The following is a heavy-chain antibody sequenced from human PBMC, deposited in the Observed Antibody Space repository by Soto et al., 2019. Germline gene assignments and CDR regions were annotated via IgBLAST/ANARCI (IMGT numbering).Heavy chain of an antibody. CDR1: GYNLTPYP. CDR2: ISSGSDII. J-gene: IGHJ5*02. CDR3: AAGRIYRGGYFDP. V-gene: IGHV3-48*02. D-gene: IGHD1-26*01. Sequence: GGSLRLSCAPGYNLTPYPVNWVRQAPGKGLEWVAYISSGSDIIYYADSVKGRFSISRDTAKNLVFLQMKSLREDDTAVYYCAAGRIYRGGYFDPWGQGTQVTVSS.